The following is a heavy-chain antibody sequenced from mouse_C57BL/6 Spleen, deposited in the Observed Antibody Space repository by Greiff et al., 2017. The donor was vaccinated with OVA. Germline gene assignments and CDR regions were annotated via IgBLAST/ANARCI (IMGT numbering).Heavy chain of an antibody. V-gene: IGHV1-64*01. D-gene: IGHD1-1*01. CDR3: ARGDYYGSSYSFAY. CDR1: GYTFTSYW. J-gene: IGHJ3*01. Sequence: QVQLQQPGAELVKPGASVKLSCKASGYTFTSYWMHWVKQRPGQGLEWIGMIHPNSGSTNYNEKFKSKATLTVDKSSSTAYMQLSSLTSEDSAVYDCARGDYYGSSYSFAYWGQGTLVTVSA. CDR2: IHPNSGST.